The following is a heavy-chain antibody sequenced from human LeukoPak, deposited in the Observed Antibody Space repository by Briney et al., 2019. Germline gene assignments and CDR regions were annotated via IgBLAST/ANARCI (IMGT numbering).Heavy chain of an antibody. CDR3: ARDKYYYDSSGYYEDHWYFDL. CDR2: ISSSSSYI. CDR1: GFTFSSYS. J-gene: IGHJ2*01. Sequence: GGSLRLSCAASGFTFSSYSMNWVRQAPGKGLEWVTSISSSSSYIYYADSVKGRFTISRDNAKNSLYLQMNSLRAEDTAVYYCARDKYYYDSSGYYEDHWYFDLWGRGTLVTVSS. V-gene: IGHV3-21*01. D-gene: IGHD3-22*01.